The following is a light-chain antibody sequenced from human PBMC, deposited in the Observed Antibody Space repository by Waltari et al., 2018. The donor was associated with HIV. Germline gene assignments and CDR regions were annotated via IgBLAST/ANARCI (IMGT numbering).Light chain of an antibody. V-gene: IGLV3-1*01. CDR1: QLGAKF. Sequence: SYELTQPPSVSVSPGQTASITCSGDQLGAKFASWYQQRPGQSPAMVIFQDTERPSGIPERFSGSNSGNSATLTISGTQTFDEADYFCQAWDNTTPIFGGGTKLTVL. CDR3: QAWDNTTPI. J-gene: IGLJ2*01. CDR2: QDT.